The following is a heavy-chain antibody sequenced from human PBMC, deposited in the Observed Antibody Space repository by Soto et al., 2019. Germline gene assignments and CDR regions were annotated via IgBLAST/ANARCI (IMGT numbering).Heavy chain of an antibody. CDR2: IFSGGVGT. J-gene: IGHJ3*01. CDR1: GFTVSTYT. Sequence: GGSLRLSCSASGFTVSTYTMGWVRLAPGKGLEWVSTIFSGGVGTQYADSVTGRFSISRDNSKNIVFLQMNSLGVDDTAVYYCARDAIPYNGVWDASDLWGQGTKVTVSS. V-gene: IGHV3-23*01. D-gene: IGHD2-8*01. CDR3: ARDAIPYNGVWDASDL.